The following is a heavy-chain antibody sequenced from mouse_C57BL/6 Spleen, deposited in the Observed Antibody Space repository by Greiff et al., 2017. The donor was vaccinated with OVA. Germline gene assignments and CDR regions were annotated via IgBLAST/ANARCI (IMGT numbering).Heavy chain of an antibody. D-gene: IGHD1-1*01. J-gene: IGHJ2*01. CDR2: IWSGGST. CDR1: GFSLTSYG. CDR3: ARNGVLRGGYFDY. V-gene: IGHV2-2*01. Sequence: QVQLQQSGPGLVQPSQSLSITCTVSGFSLTSYGVHWVRQSPGKGLEWLGVIWSGGSTDYNAAFISRLSICKDNSKSPVFFKMNSMQADDTAIYYCARNGVLRGGYFDYWGQGTTLTVSS.